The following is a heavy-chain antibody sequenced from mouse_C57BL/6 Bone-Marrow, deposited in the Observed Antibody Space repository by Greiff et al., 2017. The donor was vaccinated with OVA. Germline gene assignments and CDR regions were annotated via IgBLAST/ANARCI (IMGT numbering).Heavy chain of an antibody. Sequence: QVQLQQSGAELARPGASVKLSCKASGYTFTSYGISWVKQRTGQGLEWIGEIYPRSGNTYYNEKFKGKATLTADKSSSTAYMELRSLTSEDSAVDFCARVDDYDAWFAYWGQGTLVTVSA. CDR2: IYPRSGNT. J-gene: IGHJ3*01. CDR3: ARVDDYDAWFAY. D-gene: IGHD2-4*01. V-gene: IGHV1-81*01. CDR1: GYTFTSYG.